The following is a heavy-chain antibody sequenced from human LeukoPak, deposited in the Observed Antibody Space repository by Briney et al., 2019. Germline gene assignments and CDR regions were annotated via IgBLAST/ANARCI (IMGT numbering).Heavy chain of an antibody. CDR1: GYTFTSYD. V-gene: IGHV1-8*01. J-gene: IGHJ4*02. Sequence: ASVKVSCKASGYTFTSYDISWVRQATGQGLEWMGLMNPNSGNTGYAQKFQGRVTMTRNTSISTAYMELSSLRSADTAVYYCATVTGTVGYWGQGTLVTVSS. CDR3: ATVTGTVGY. CDR2: MNPNSGNT. D-gene: IGHD2-21*02.